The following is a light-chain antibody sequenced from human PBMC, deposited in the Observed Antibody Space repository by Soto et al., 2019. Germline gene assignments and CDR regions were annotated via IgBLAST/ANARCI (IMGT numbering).Light chain of an antibody. Sequence: DIQMTQSPSTLSASVGDRVTITCRASQTISSYLAWFQQKAGKAPKLLIYDASKLEGWVPSRFSGSGSGTQFTLTITSLQPDDFATYYCQQYNSYSSTFGQGTKVEIK. CDR3: QQYNSYSST. J-gene: IGKJ2*01. V-gene: IGKV1-5*01. CDR1: QTISSY. CDR2: DAS.